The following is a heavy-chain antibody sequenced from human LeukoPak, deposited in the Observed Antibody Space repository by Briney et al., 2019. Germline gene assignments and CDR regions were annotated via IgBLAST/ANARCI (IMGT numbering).Heavy chain of an antibody. CDR1: GFTFSTYA. J-gene: IGHJ4*02. V-gene: IGHV3-23*01. CDR3: AKRVGTYHFDS. Sequence: QPGGSLRLSCAASGFTFSTYAMSWVRQAPGKGLEWLSYISGSGGSTYYADSVKGRFTISRDNSENTLYLQMSSLRAEDTALYFCAKRVGTYHFDSWGQGTLVTVSS. CDR2: ISGSGGST. D-gene: IGHD1-26*01.